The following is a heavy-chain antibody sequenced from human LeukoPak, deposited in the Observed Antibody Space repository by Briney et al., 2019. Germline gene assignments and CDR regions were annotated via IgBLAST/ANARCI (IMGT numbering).Heavy chain of an antibody. CDR1: GFTFSSYA. J-gene: IGHJ3*02. V-gene: IGHV3-64*01. D-gene: IGHD6-13*01. CDR3: ARKFSWSDAFDI. CDR2: ISSNGGST. Sequence: PGGSLRLSCAASGFTFSSYAMHWVRQAPGKGLEYVPAISSNGGSTYYANSVKGRFTISRDNSKNTLYLQMGSLRAEDMAVYYCARKFSWSDAFDIWGQGTMVTVSS.